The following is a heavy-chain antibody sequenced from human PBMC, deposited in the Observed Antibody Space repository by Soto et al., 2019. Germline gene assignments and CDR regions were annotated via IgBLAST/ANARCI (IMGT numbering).Heavy chain of an antibody. Sequence: GGSLRLSCAASGFGFNSYTMNWVRQAPGKGLEWVSCISGSGGYIHYADSVKGRVTISRDNAKNSLYLQMNSLRAEDTAVYYCARDGIYSTGLYYFDYWGQGTLVTVSS. J-gene: IGHJ4*02. V-gene: IGHV3-21*01. CDR1: GFGFNSYT. CDR2: ISGSGGYI. D-gene: IGHD6-19*01. CDR3: ARDGIYSTGLYYFDY.